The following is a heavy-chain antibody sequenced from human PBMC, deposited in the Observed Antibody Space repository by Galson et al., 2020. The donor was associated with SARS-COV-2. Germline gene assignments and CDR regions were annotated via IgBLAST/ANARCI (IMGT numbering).Heavy chain of an antibody. V-gene: IGHV4-30-4*01. CDR1: GASISSANYY. CDR2: ISYSGST. J-gene: IGHJ4*02. D-gene: IGHD5-12*01. Sequence: SETLSLTCTVSGASISSANYYWSWIRQPPGKGLEWIGYISYSGSTYYNPSLKSRVTILVDTSSNQFSLRLSSVTAADTAVYYCARDGYRGGGYNWANWGQGTLVTVSS. CDR3: ARDGYRGGGYNWAN.